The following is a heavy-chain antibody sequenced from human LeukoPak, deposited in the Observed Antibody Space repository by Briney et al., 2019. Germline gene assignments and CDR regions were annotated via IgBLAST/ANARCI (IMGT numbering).Heavy chain of an antibody. V-gene: IGHV1-46*01. CDR1: GYDFTNYY. D-gene: IGHD1-26*01. J-gene: IGHJ4*02. CDR2: INPNPHEDIT. Sequence: GASVKVSCKASGYDFTNYYVHWVRQAPGQGLEWMGTINPNPHEDITTYAQKFQDRVTMTKDPAMSTVYMEPSSLTSEDTAVYYCARDRVGAFFDYWGQGTLVTVSS. CDR3: ARDRVGAFFDY.